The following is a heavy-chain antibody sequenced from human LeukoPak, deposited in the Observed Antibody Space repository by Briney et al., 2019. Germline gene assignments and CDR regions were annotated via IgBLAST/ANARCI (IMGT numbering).Heavy chain of an antibody. V-gene: IGHV3-21*04. J-gene: IGHJ3*02. CDR1: GFTFSSYS. CDR3: AKAGIAYCGGDCYSAFDI. D-gene: IGHD2-21*02. Sequence: PGGSLRLSCAASGFTFSSYSMNWVRQAPGKGLEWVSSISSSSSYIYYADSVKGRFTISRDNAKNSLYLQMNSLRAEDTALYYCAKAGIAYCGGDCYSAFDIWGQGTMVTVSS. CDR2: ISSSSSYI.